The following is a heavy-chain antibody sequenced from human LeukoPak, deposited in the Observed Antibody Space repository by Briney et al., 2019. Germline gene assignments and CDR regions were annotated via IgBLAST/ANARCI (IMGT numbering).Heavy chain of an antibody. D-gene: IGHD3-22*01. J-gene: IGHJ3*02. V-gene: IGHV1-46*01. CDR2: INPSGGST. Sequence: ASVKVSCKASGYTFTSYYMHWVRQAPGQGLEWMGIINPSGGSTSYAQKFQGRVTMTRDTSTSTVYMELSSLRSEDTAVYYCASSGYYDSSGYYPHDAFDIWGQGTMVTVSS. CDR3: ASSGYYDSSGYYPHDAFDI. CDR1: GYTFTSYY.